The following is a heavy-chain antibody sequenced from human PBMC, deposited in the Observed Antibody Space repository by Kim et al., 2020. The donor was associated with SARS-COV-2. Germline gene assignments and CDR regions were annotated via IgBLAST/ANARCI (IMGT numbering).Heavy chain of an antibody. CDR2: VKSKTDGGTV. Sequence: GGSLRLSCAVSGIPFSNAWMNWVRQTPGKGLEWIGRVKSKTDGGTVDYAAPVKGRFTISRDDSKNTLFLLMNSLKTEDSGVYYCTTVSIRWGQGTRVTVS. J-gene: IGHJ4*02. V-gene: IGHV3-15*01. CDR3: TTVSIR. CDR1: GIPFSNAW. D-gene: IGHD2-21*01.